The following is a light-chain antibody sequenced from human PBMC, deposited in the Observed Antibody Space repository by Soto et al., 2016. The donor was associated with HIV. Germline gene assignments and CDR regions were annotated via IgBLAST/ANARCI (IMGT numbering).Light chain of an antibody. CDR2: DDG. J-gene: IGLJ1*01. Sequence: SYVLTQPPSVSVAPGKTARITCGGNNIGSKSVHWYQQKPGQAPVLVVYDDGDRPSGIPERFSGSNSGNTATLTISRVEAGDEADYYCQVWDSSSDLLYVFGTGTKVTVL. CDR3: QVWDSSSDLLYV. CDR1: NIGSKS. V-gene: IGLV3-21*03.